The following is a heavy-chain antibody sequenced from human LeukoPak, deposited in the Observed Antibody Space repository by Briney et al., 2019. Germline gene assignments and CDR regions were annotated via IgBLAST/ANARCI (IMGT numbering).Heavy chain of an antibody. J-gene: IGHJ4*02. D-gene: IGHD4/OR15-4a*01. V-gene: IGHV4-59*11. CDR2: IYYTGTT. CDR3: ARGGATMVPGDY. Sequence: PSETLSLTCTVSGGSISSHYWSWIRQPPGKGLEWIGYIYYTGTTTYNPSLKSRVTISVDTSKNQFSLKLSSVTAADTAVYYCARGGATMVPGDYWGQGTLVTVSS. CDR1: GGSISSHY.